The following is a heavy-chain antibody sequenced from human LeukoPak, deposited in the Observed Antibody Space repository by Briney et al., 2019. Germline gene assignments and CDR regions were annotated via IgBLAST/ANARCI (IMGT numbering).Heavy chain of an antibody. CDR2: IYPRDGST. V-gene: IGHV1-46*01. J-gene: IGHJ6*02. D-gene: IGHD1-26*01. Sequence: ASVKVSCKASGGTFSSYAISWVRQAPGQGLEWMGMIYPRDGSTSYAQKFQGRVTVTRDTSTSTVHMELSGLRSEDTAVYYCARDQGYSGSYLIGTYYGMDVWGQGTTVTVSS. CDR3: ARDQGYSGSYLIGTYYGMDV. CDR1: GGTFSSYA.